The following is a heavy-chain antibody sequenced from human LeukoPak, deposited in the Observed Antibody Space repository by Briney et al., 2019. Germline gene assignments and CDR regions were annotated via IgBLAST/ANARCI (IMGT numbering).Heavy chain of an antibody. V-gene: IGHV3-23*01. CDR1: GSTFSSYG. Sequence: GGSLRLSCAASGSTFSSYGMSWVRQAPGKGLEWVSTISGSGRTTYYADSVKGRFTISRDNSKNTLYLQMNSLRAEDTAVYYCAKGDNNWNYRSGTYYYYMDVWGKGTTVTVSS. CDR3: AKGDNNWNYRSGTYYYYMDV. J-gene: IGHJ6*03. CDR2: ISGSGRTT. D-gene: IGHD1-7*01.